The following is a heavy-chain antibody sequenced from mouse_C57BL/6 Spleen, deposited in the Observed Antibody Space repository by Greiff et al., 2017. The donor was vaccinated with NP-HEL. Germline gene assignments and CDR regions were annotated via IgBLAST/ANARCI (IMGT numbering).Heavy chain of an antibody. V-gene: IGHV1-52*01. CDR1: GYTFTSYW. D-gene: IGHD4-1*01. CDR3: ARSGDFLGRAY. Sequence: QVQLKQPGAELVRPGSSVKLSCKASGYTFTSYWMHWVKQRPIQGLEWIGNIDPSDSETHYNQKFKDKATLTVDKSSSTAYMQLSSLTSEDSAVYYCARSGDFLGRAYWGQGTLVTVSA. J-gene: IGHJ3*01. CDR2: IDPSDSET.